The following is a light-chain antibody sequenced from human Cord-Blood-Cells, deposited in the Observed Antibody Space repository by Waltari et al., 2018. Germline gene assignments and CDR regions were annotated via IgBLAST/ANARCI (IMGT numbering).Light chain of an antibody. Sequence: QSALTQPASVSGSPGQSITISCTGTSRDVGCYNLVSWYQQHPGKAPKLMIYEGRKRPSGVSNRFSGSKSGNTASLTISGLQAEDEADYYCCSYAGSRVFGGGTKLTVL. CDR2: EGR. V-gene: IGLV2-23*01. CDR3: CSYAGSRV. J-gene: IGLJ3*02. CDR1: SRDVGCYNL.